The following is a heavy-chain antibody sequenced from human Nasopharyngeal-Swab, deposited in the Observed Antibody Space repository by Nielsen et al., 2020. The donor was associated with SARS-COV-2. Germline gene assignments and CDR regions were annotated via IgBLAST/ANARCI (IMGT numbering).Heavy chain of an antibody. CDR1: GFTFSSYD. CDR3: AREGYGSPLDV. D-gene: IGHD3-10*01. CDR2: IGTAGDT. V-gene: IGHV3-13*01. Sequence: GGSLSCAASGFTFSSYDMHWVRQATGKGLEWVSAIGTAGDTYYPGSVKGRFTISRENAKNSLYLQMNSLRAGDTAVYYCAREGYGSPLDVWGQGTTVTVSS. J-gene: IGHJ6*02.